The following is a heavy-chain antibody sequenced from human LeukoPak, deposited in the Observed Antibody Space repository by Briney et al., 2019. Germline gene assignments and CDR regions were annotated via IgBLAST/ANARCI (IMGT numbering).Heavy chain of an antibody. CDR2: IYYSGST. J-gene: IGHJ4*02. CDR3: ATFLRGFGEFY. D-gene: IGHD3-10*01. V-gene: IGHV4-59*11. CDR1: GGSISSHY. Sequence: SETLSLTCTVSGGSISSHYWSWIRQPPGKGLEWIGYIYYSGSTNYNPSLKSRVTISVDTSKNQFSLKLSSVTAADTAVYYCATFLRGFGEFYWGQGTLVTVSP.